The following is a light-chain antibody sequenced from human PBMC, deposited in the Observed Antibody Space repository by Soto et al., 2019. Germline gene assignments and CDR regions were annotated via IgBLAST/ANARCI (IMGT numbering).Light chain of an antibody. J-gene: IGLJ1*01. V-gene: IGLV2-14*01. CDR3: SSYTISITLV. CDR1: SSDVGGYNY. CDR2: DVS. Sequence: QSALTQPASVSGSPGQSITISCTGTSSDVGGYNYVSWYQQYPGKAPKLMIYDVSNRPSGVSNRFSGSKSGNTASLTISGLQAEDEADYYCSSYTISITLVFGSGTKLTVL.